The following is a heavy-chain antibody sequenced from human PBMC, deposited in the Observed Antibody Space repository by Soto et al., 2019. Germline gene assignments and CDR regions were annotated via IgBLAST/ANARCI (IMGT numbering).Heavy chain of an antibody. Sequence: PSETLSLTCAVSGGSISSGGYSWSWIRQPPGKGLEWIGYIYHSGSTYYNPSLKSRVTISVDRSKNQFSLKLSSVTAADTAVYYCATRSPPIVGATSFHYWGQGTLVTVSS. V-gene: IGHV4-30-2*01. D-gene: IGHD1-26*01. CDR3: ATRSPPIVGATSFHY. J-gene: IGHJ4*02. CDR2: IYHSGST. CDR1: GGSISSGGYS.